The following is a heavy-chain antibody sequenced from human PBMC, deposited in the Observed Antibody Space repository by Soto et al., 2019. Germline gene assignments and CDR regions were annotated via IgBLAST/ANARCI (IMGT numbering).Heavy chain of an antibody. Sequence: GGSLRLSCVASGFTFSNAWMSWVRQAPGKGLEWVGRIKSKTDGGTTDYAAPVKGRFTISRDDSKNTLYLQMNSLKTEDTAVYYCTTSDTIAVAGVYYYYGMDVWGQGTTVTVSS. J-gene: IGHJ6*02. CDR3: TTSDTIAVAGVYYYYGMDV. D-gene: IGHD6-19*01. V-gene: IGHV3-15*01. CDR2: IKSKTDGGTT. CDR1: GFTFSNAW.